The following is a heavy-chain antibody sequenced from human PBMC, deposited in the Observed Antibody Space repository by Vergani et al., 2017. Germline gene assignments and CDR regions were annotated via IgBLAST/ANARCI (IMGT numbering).Heavy chain of an antibody. V-gene: IGHV2-5*04. CDR3: VYRKTEWGTTGCFYPFYYYDYMDV. J-gene: IGHJ6*03. Sequence: QITLKESGPTLVKPTQTLTLTCTFSGFSLNTRGVSVAWIRQPPGKALDWLALIYWNDDQHYSPSLNNRVTITKDTSKNQVVLTMTNMDYVDTGTYYCVYRKTEWGTTGCFYPFYYYDYMDVWGKGTTVTVSS. CDR2: IYWNDDQ. CDR1: GFSLNTRGVS. D-gene: IGHD1-7*01.